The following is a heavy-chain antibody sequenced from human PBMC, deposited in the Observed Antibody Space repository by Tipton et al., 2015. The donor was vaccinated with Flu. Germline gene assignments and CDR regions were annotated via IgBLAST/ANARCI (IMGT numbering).Heavy chain of an antibody. D-gene: IGHD3-16*01. Sequence: VQSGAEVKKPGESLKISCKASGYTFSDYWIGWVRQKPGRGLEWMGFIYPDDSDTRYSLSIQGQVTISADKSISTAYLQWSSLKASDTAIYYCARPLIQHVDDGLDIWGQGTMVTVSS. J-gene: IGHJ3*02. CDR3: ARPLIQHVDDGLDI. CDR2: IYPDDSDT. V-gene: IGHV5-51*03. CDR1: GYTFSDYW.